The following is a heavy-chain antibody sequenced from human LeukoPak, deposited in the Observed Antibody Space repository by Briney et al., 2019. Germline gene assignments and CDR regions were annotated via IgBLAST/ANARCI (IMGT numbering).Heavy chain of an antibody. D-gene: IGHD4-17*01. CDR3: ARQQVATVTTYFDY. CDR1: GGSISSYY. J-gene: IGHJ4*02. Sequence: PSETLSLTCTVSGGSISSYYWSWIRQPPGKGLEWIGYIYYSGSTNYNPSLKSRVTISLDTSKNQFSLKRSSVTAADTAVYYCARQQVATVTTYFDYWGQGTLVTVSS. CDR2: IYYSGST. V-gene: IGHV4-59*08.